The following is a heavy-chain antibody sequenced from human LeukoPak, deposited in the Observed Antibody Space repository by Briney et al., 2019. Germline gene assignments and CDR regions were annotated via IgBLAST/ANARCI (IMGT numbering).Heavy chain of an antibody. CDR2: INHSGST. V-gene: IGHV4-34*01. D-gene: IGHD6-19*01. CDR1: GGSFSGYY. CDR3: ASENLAVAVFVF. J-gene: IGHJ4*02. Sequence: PSETLSLTCAVYGGSFSGYYWSWIRQPPGKGLEWIGEINHSGSTNYNPSLTSRVTISVDTSKNQFSLKLSSVTAADTAVYYCASENLAVAVFVFWGQGTLVTVSS.